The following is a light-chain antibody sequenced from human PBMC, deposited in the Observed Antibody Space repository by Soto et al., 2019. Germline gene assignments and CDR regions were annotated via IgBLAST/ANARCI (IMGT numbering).Light chain of an antibody. CDR2: DVS. J-gene: IGLJ2*01. CDR3: CSYAGSYTYVV. Sequence: QSALTQPRSVSGSPGQSVTISCTGTSSDVGGYNYVSWYQQHPGKAPKLMIYDVSKRPSGVPDRFSGSKSGNTASLPISGLQDEDEADYYCCSYAGSYTYVVFGGGTKVTVL. V-gene: IGLV2-11*01. CDR1: SSDVGGYNY.